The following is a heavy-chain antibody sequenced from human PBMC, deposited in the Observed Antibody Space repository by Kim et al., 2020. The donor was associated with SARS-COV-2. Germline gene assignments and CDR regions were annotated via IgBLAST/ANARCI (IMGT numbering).Heavy chain of an antibody. CDR3: ARGGYYYGSGAPDY. J-gene: IGHJ4*02. Sequence: GGSLRLSCAASGFTFSSYWMSWVRQAPGKGLEWVANIKEDGSEKYYVDSVKGRFTISRDNAKNSLYLQMNSLRAEDTAVYYCARGGYYYGSGAPDYWGQGTLVTVSS. CDR1: GFTFSSYW. V-gene: IGHV3-7*03. D-gene: IGHD3-10*01. CDR2: IKEDGSEK.